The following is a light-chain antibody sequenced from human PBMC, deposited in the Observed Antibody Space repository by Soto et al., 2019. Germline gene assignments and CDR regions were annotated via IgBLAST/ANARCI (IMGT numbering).Light chain of an antibody. Sequence: EIVLTQSPGTLSLSPGERATLSCRASQSVSSSYLAWYQQKPGQAPRLLIYGASSRATGIPDRFSGSGSGTDVTLTICRLEPEDFAVYYCQQYGSSPNTFGQGTRLEIK. J-gene: IGKJ5*01. CDR2: GAS. V-gene: IGKV3-20*01. CDR1: QSVSSSY. CDR3: QQYGSSPNT.